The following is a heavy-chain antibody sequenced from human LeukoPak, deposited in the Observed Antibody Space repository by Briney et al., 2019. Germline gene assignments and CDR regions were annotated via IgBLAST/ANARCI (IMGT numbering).Heavy chain of an antibody. CDR3: ARLGSSSWYYFEY. D-gene: IGHD6-13*01. V-gene: IGHV4-59*01. CDR2: IYYSGST. CDR1: GGSISSYY. J-gene: IGHJ4*02. Sequence: PSETLSLTCTVSGGSISSYYWSWIRQPPGKGLEWIGYIYYSGSTNYNPSLKSRVTISVDTSKNQFSLKLSSVTAADTAVYCCARLGSSSWYYFEYWGQGTLVTVSS.